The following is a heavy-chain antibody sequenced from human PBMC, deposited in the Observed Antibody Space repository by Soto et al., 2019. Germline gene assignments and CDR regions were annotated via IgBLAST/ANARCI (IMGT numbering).Heavy chain of an antibody. Sequence: ASVKVSCKASGYSFTDYYIHWVRQAPGQGLEWMGWINPASRGIKYAQKFQGRVTMTRDTSINTVYMELGRLTSDDKAVYYCARGGPGRWNPVGGWFDP. D-gene: IGHD1-1*01. J-gene: IGHJ5*02. V-gene: IGHV1-2*02. CDR1: GYSFTDYY. CDR3: ARGGPGRWNPVGGWFDP. CDR2: INPASRGI.